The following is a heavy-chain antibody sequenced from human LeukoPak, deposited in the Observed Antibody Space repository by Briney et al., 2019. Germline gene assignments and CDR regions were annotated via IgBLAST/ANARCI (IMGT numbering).Heavy chain of an antibody. CDR2: FNPNSGGT. D-gene: IGHD3-22*01. V-gene: IGHV1-2*02. CDR3: AREYYFDNSGYYGVGDH. J-gene: IGHJ4*02. Sequence: GASVKVSCKASGYTFTAYYTHWVRQAPGQGLEWMGWFNPNSGGTNYAQEFQGRVTMTRDTSISTAYMELSRLRSDDTAVYYCAREYYFDNSGYYGVGDHWGQGTLVTVSS. CDR1: GYTFTAYY.